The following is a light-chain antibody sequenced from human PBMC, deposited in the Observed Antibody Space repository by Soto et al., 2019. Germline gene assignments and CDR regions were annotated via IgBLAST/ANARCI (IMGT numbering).Light chain of an antibody. J-gene: IGLJ1*01. CDR2: EVS. V-gene: IGLV2-14*01. Sequence: QSVLTQPASVSGSPGQSITISCTGTNSDVGRYNFVSWYQQHPDKAPKLIIYEVSNRPSGISYRFSGSKSGNTASLTISGLQAEDEADYYGSSYASDNTFYDFGTGTKVTVL. CDR3: SSYASDNTFYD. CDR1: NSDVGRYNF.